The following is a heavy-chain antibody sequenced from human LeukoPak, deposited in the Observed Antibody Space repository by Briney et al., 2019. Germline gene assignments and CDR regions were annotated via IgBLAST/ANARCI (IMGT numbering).Heavy chain of an antibody. CDR1: GFTFSNYW. CDR3: ARWQPGFDP. J-gene: IGHJ5*02. V-gene: IGHV3-7*01. D-gene: IGHD6-13*01. CDR2: IKQDGSEK. Sequence: TGGSLRLPCTASGFTFSNYWMSWVRQVPGKGPEWVANIKQDGSEKYYVDSVEGRFAVSRDNAQNSLYLQMNSLRVEDTAVYYCARWQPGFDPWGQGTLVTVSS.